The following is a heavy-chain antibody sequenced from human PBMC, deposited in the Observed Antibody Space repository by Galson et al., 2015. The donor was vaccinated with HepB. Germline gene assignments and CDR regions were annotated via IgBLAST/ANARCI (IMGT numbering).Heavy chain of an antibody. CDR3: GKKSDFGSAYYYDY. Sequence: SLRLSCAPSGFTFSSYAMTWVRQAPGKGLEWVSSISNSGVDTYYADPVKGRFTISRDNSKNTLYLQMNSLRAKDTAVYYCGKKSDFGSAYYYDYWGQGTLVTVSS. J-gene: IGHJ4*02. CDR2: ISNSGVDT. CDR1: GFTFSSYA. D-gene: IGHD3-3*01. V-gene: IGHV3-23*01.